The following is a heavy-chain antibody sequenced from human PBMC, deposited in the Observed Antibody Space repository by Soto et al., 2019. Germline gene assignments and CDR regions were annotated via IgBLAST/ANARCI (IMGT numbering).Heavy chain of an antibody. CDR2: ISSSSSYI. D-gene: IGHD3-22*01. CDR3: ARGYYDSSGFPLLN. Sequence: GGSLRLSCAASRFTFSSYSMNWVRQAPGKGLEWVSSISSSSSYIYYADSVKGRFTISRDNAKNSLYLQMNSLRAEDTAAYYCARGYYDSSGFPLLNWGQGTLVTVSS. CDR1: RFTFSSYS. J-gene: IGHJ4*02. V-gene: IGHV3-21*01.